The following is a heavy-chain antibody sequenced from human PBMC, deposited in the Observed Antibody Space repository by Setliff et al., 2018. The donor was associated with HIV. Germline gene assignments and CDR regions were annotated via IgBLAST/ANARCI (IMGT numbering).Heavy chain of an antibody. Sequence: PGGSLRLSCAASGFTFSNYAMSWVRQAPGKGLEWVSTISGSGGSTYYADSVKGRFTISRDNSKNTLYLQMNSLRAEGTAVYYCAKEGLAGYFESWGLGTLVTVSS. J-gene: IGHJ4*02. D-gene: IGHD1-1*01. CDR3: AKEGLAGYFES. CDR2: ISGSGGST. CDR1: GFTFSNYA. V-gene: IGHV3-23*01.